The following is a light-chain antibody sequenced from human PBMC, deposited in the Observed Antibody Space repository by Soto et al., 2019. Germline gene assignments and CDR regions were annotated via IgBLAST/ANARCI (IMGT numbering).Light chain of an antibody. V-gene: IGLV1-44*01. Sequence: QSVLTQPPSASGTPGQRVTISCSGDNSNIGATSVNWYQQFPGTAPRLLIYFNDQRPSGVPDRFSASKSGTSASLAISGLQYEDGADNYCAAWDDILNGPALGGGTKLTVL. CDR3: AAWDDILNGPA. CDR2: FND. CDR1: NSNIGATS. J-gene: IGLJ2*01.